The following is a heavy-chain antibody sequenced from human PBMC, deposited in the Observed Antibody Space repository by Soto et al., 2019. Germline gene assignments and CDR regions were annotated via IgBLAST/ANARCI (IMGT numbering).Heavy chain of an antibody. CDR3: ARPNVLRYFDWLAALVY. CDR1: GGSFSGYY. J-gene: IGHJ4*02. D-gene: IGHD3-9*01. Sequence: SETLSLTCAVYGGSFSGYYWSWIRQPPGKGLEWIGEINHSGSTIYNPSLKSRVTISVDTSKNQFSLKLSSVTAADTAVYYCARPNVLRYFDWLAALVYWGQGTLVTVSS. CDR2: INHSGST. V-gene: IGHV4-34*01.